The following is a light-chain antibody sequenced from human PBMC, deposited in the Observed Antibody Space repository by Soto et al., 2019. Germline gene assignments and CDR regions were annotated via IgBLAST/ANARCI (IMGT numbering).Light chain of an antibody. CDR3: QHRSNWPLT. V-gene: IGKV3-11*01. J-gene: IGKJ4*01. Sequence: EIVLTQSPATLSLSPGERATISCRASQSVSSYLAWYQQKPGQAPRLLIYDASNRATGIPARFSGSGSGTDFTLTISSLEPEDFAVYYCQHRSNWPLTFGGGTKVEIK. CDR2: DAS. CDR1: QSVSSY.